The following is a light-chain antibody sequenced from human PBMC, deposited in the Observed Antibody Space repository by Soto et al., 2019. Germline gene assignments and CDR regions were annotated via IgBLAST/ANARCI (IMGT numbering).Light chain of an antibody. CDR3: HQRSTWPFT. Sequence: EIVLTQSPATLSLSPGERATLSCRASQSISSYLAWYQQKPDQAPRLLIYDASNRATGIPARFSGSGSWTVFTLTISSLEPEDFAVYYCHQRSTWPFTFGPGTKVDIK. V-gene: IGKV3-11*01. CDR2: DAS. J-gene: IGKJ3*01. CDR1: QSISSY.